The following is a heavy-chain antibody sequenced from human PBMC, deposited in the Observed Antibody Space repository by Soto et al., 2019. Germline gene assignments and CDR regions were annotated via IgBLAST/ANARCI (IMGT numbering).Heavy chain of an antibody. CDR3: ARGPCGGDCYSPFY. V-gene: IGHV1-69*06. CDR2: IIPIFGTA. D-gene: IGHD2-21*02. Sequence: SVKGSCKASGGTFHNYVINWVRQAPGQGLEWMGGIIPIFGTANYAQKFQVRVTITADKSTSTAYMELNSLRSEDTAVYDCARGPCGGDCYSPFYWGQGTLVTVSS. J-gene: IGHJ4*02. CDR1: GGTFHNYV.